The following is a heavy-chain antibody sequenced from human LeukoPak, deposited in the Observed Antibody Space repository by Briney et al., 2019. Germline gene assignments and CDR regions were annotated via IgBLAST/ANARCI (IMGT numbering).Heavy chain of an antibody. CDR1: GGTFSSYD. CDR2: IIPIFGTA. D-gene: IGHD2-2*01. Sequence: ASVKVSCKASGGTFSSYDISWVRQAPGQGLEWMGGIIPIFGTANYAQKFQGRVTITADESTSTAYMELSSLRSEDTAVYYCARVVCSTSCSVYYYMDVWGKGTTVTVSS. J-gene: IGHJ6*03. V-gene: IGHV1-69*01. CDR3: ARVVCSTSCSVYYYMDV.